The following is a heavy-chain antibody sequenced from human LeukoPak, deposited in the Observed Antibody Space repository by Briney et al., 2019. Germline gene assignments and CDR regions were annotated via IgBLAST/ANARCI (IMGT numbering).Heavy chain of an antibody. CDR3: ASHNGGNSEYFHH. Sequence: GASVKVSCKAPGGTFSNYAISWVRQAPGQGLEWMGRIIPILGIANYAQKFQGRVTVTADKSTSTAYMELSSLRSEDTAVYYCASHNGGNSEYFHHWGQGTLVTVSS. D-gene: IGHD4-23*01. V-gene: IGHV1-69*04. CDR2: IIPILGIA. J-gene: IGHJ1*01. CDR1: GGTFSNYA.